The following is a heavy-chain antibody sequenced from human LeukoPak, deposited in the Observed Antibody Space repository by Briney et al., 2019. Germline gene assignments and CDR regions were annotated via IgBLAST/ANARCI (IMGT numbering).Heavy chain of an antibody. J-gene: IGHJ6*03. Sequence: PSETLSLTCTISGGSISSYYWSWIRQPPGKGLEWIGYIYYSGYTNYNPSLKSRVTISVDTSKNQFSLKLSSVTAADTAVYYCARTTMVRGTYYMDVWGKGTTVTISS. D-gene: IGHD3-10*01. CDR1: GGSISSYY. V-gene: IGHV4-59*01. CDR3: ARTTMVRGTYYMDV. CDR2: IYYSGYT.